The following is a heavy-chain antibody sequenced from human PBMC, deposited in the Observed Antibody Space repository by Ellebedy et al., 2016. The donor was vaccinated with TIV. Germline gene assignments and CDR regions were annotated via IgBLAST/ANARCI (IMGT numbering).Heavy chain of an antibody. J-gene: IGHJ3*01. Sequence: SETLSLTCSVSGVSISTSYWSWIRQPPGKGLEWIGFFHNNGNTNSDTSLRSRVSISVDTSKNEFSLKLTSVTAADTAVYYCVRDSPAYSIDWRPLFDAFDLWGQGTMVTVS. CDR1: GVSISTSY. D-gene: IGHD6-19*01. V-gene: IGHV4-59*01. CDR3: VRDSPAYSIDWRPLFDAFDL. CDR2: FHNNGNT.